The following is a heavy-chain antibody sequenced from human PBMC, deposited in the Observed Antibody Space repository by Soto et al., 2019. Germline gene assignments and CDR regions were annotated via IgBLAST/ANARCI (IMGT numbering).Heavy chain of an antibody. CDR2: ISYDAANN. CDR3: ARENVAAAAYFDY. J-gene: IGHJ4*02. Sequence: QVQLVESGGGVVQPGRTLRLSCAASGFGFSSYSMHWVRQAPGTGLEWVAAISYDAANNFYSVSVKGRFTISRDNSKTTLYLQMNSLRAEDTAVYFCARENVAAAAYFDYWGQGTLVTVSS. CDR1: GFGFSSYS. V-gene: IGHV3-30-3*01. D-gene: IGHD6-13*01.